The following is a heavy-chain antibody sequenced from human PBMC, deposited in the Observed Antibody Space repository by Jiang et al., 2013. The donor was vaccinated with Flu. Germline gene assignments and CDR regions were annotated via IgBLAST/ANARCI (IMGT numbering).Heavy chain of an antibody. V-gene: IGHV3-30*04. Sequence: VQLVESGGGVVQPGRSLRLSCAASGFTFSSFAMHWVRQAPGKGLEWVAVVSYDGSNKYYVDSVRGRFTISRDNSKNTLYLQMNSLRAEDTAVYYCAKGGSGSSWSYMHVWGQGTTVTVSS. CDR1: GFTFSSFA. CDR2: VSYDGSNK. J-gene: IGHJ6*02. CDR3: AKGGSGSSWSYMHV. D-gene: IGHD6-13*01.